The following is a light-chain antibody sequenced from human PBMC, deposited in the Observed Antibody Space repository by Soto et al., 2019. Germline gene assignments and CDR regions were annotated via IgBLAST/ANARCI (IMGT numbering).Light chain of an antibody. CDR2: GAS. J-gene: IGKJ1*01. CDR3: QQYNNWPRP. CDR1: QSVRSN. Sequence: DIVLTQSPGTLSLSPGERATLPCKASQSVRSNLAWYQQKPGQSPRLLIYGASTRATGTPARVSGSGYEKEVTLTITRLQPEDGAVDEGQQYNNWPRPFGQGTKVDLK. V-gene: IGKV3-15*01.